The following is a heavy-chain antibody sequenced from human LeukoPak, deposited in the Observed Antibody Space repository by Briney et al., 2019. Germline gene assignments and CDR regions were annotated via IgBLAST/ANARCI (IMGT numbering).Heavy chain of an antibody. D-gene: IGHD6-13*01. CDR1: GGSFSGYY. CDR3: ARRSISWYYFDY. J-gene: IGHJ4*02. V-gene: IGHV4-34*01. Sequence: SETLSLTCAVYGGSFSGYYWSWIRQPPGKGLEWIGEINHSGRIQYNPSLKSRVTISVDTSKNQFSLNLSSVTAADTAVYYCARRSISWYYFDYWGQGTLVTVPS. CDR2: INHSGRI.